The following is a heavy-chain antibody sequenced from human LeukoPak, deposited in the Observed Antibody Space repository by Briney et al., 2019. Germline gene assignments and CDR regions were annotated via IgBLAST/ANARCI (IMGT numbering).Heavy chain of an antibody. D-gene: IGHD2-15*01. J-gene: IGHJ4*02. CDR3: ARGRGILCSGGSCYSGYFDY. CDR1: GFTFSSYA. Sequence: GGSLRLSCAASGFTFSSYAMSWVRQAPGKGLEWVSAISGSGGSTYYADSVKGRFTISRDNSKNTLYLQMNSLRAEDTAVYYCARGRGILCSGGSCYSGYFDYWGQGTLVTVSS. CDR2: ISGSGGST. V-gene: IGHV3-23*01.